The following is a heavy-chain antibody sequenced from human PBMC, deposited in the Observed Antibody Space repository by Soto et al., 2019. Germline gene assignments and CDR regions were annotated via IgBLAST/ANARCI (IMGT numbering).Heavy chain of an antibody. CDR3: ARGHSSGYYYWYYYGMDV. V-gene: IGHV3-21*01. CDR2: ISSSSSYI. CDR1: GFTFSSYS. D-gene: IGHD3-22*01. Sequence: PGGSLRLSCAASGFTFSSYSMNWVRQAPGKGLEWVSSISSSSSYIYYADSVKGRFTISRDNAKNSLYLQMNSLRAEDTAVYYCARGHSSGYYYWYYYGMDVWGQGTTVTVSS. J-gene: IGHJ6*02.